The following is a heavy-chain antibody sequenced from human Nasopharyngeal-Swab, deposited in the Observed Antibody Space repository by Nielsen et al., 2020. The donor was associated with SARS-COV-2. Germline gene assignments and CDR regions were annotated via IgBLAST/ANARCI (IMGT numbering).Heavy chain of an antibody. Sequence: VKVSCKASGYTFTSYYMHWVRQAPGQGLEWMGIINPSGGSTSYAQKFQGRVTMTRDTSTSTVYMELSSLRSEDTAVYYCARDVIIYDFWSGYYQDPVSYYMDVWGKGTTVTVSS. J-gene: IGHJ6*03. CDR1: GYTFTSYY. D-gene: IGHD3-3*01. CDR3: ARDVIIYDFWSGYYQDPVSYYMDV. CDR2: INPSGGST. V-gene: IGHV1-46*01.